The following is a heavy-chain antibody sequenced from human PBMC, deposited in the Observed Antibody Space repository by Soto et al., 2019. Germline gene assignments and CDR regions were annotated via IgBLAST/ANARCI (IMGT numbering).Heavy chain of an antibody. J-gene: IGHJ4*02. Sequence: QVQLVQAGAEVKKPGASLKVSCKASGYTFTAYYIHWVRQAPGQGLEWMGWINPNSGGTNYAQKFQGWITMTRDTSISTAYMELSRLRSDDTAVYYCARGGSGYTWFNEFWGQGTLVTVSS. V-gene: IGHV1-2*04. D-gene: IGHD3-22*01. CDR2: INPNSGGT. CDR3: ARGGSGYTWFNEF. CDR1: GYTFTAYY.